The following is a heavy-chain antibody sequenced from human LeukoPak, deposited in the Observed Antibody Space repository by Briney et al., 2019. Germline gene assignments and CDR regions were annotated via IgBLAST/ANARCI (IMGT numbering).Heavy chain of an antibody. V-gene: IGHV1-2*02. J-gene: IGHJ5*02. CDR1: GYTFTGYY. CDR3: ARTDRITGTTIDP. Sequence: GASVKVSCKASGYTFTGYYMHWVRQAPGQGLEWMGWINPNSGGTNYAQKFQGRVTMTRDTSISTAYMELSRLRSDDTAVYYCARTDRITGTTIDPWGQGTLVTVSS. CDR2: INPNSGGT. D-gene: IGHD1-7*01.